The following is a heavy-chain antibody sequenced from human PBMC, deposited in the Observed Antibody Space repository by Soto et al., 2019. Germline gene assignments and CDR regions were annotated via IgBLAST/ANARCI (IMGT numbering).Heavy chain of an antibody. J-gene: IGHJ3*02. Sequence: QVQLVQSGAEEKKPGASVKVSCKASGYTFTTYAMHWVRQAPGQRLEWMGWINGGNGNTKSSQKFQGRVTITRDTSPSTAYMELSSLTSEDTAVYYCARFSRLDAFDIWGQGTMVTVSS. CDR2: INGGNGNT. CDR3: ARFSRLDAFDI. V-gene: IGHV1-3*05. CDR1: GYTFTTYA. D-gene: IGHD3-3*02.